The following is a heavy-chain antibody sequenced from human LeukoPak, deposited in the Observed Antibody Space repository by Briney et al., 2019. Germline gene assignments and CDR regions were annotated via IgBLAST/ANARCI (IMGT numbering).Heavy chain of an antibody. V-gene: IGHV3-11*01. CDR2: ISSSASTI. CDR1: GFTFSDYY. Sequence: GGSLRLYCAASGFTFSDYYMIWIRHAPGQGLEWVSYISSSASTIYYADSVKGRFTISRDNAKNSLYLQMNSLRAEDTAVYYCARDYDSSGLDYWGQGTLVTVSS. CDR3: ARDYDSSGLDY. D-gene: IGHD3-22*01. J-gene: IGHJ4*02.